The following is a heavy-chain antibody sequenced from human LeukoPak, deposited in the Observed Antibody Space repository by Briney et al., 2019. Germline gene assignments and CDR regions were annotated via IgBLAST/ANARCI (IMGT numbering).Heavy chain of an antibody. CDR2: INHSGST. D-gene: IGHD3-10*01. CDR1: GGSFSGYC. Sequence: SETLSLTCAVYGGSFSGYCWSWIRQPPGKGLEWIGEINHSGSTNYNPSLKSRVTISVDTSKNQFSLKLSSVTAADTAVYYCARIYGSGVDYWGQGTLATVSS. CDR3: ARIYGSGVDY. J-gene: IGHJ4*02. V-gene: IGHV4-34*01.